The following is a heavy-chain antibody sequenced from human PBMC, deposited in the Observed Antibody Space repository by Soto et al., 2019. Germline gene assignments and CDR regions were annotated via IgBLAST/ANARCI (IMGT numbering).Heavy chain of an antibody. CDR3: ARGSSWVDY. V-gene: IGHV3-48*04. Sequence: EVQLVESGGGLVQPGGSLRLSYAASGFTFSTYSMNWVRQAPGKGLEWVSYISSVGSNIHYADSVRGRFTISRDNAKNSLYLQMNSLRVEDTAVYYCARGSSWVDYWGQGALVTVSS. J-gene: IGHJ4*02. CDR1: GFTFSTYS. D-gene: IGHD6-13*01. CDR2: ISSVGSNI.